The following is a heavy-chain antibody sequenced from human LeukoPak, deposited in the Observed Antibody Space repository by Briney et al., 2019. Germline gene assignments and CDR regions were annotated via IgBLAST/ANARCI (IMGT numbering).Heavy chain of an antibody. D-gene: IGHD5-18*01. CDR2: IYYSGST. Sequence: TSETLSLTCTVSGGSISSYYWSWIRQPPGKGLEWIGYIYYSGSTNYNPSLKSRVTISVDTSKNQFSLKLSSVTAADTAVYYCARHSYGRMYNWFDPWGQGTLVTVSS. CDR3: ARHSYGRMYNWFDP. J-gene: IGHJ5*02. CDR1: GGSISSYY. V-gene: IGHV4-59*08.